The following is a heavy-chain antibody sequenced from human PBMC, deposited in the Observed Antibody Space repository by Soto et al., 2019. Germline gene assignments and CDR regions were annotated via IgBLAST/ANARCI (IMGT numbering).Heavy chain of an antibody. D-gene: IGHD2-2*01. V-gene: IGHV3-33*01. CDR2: IWYDGSNK. CDR1: GFTFSSYG. Sequence: GGSLRLSCAASGFTFSSYGMHWVRQAPGKGLEWVAVIWYDGSNKYYADSVKGRFTISRDNSKNTLYLQMNSLRAEDTAVYYCARDLVVPAVWASGYYYYGMDVWGQGTTVTVSS. J-gene: IGHJ6*02. CDR3: ARDLVVPAVWASGYYYYGMDV.